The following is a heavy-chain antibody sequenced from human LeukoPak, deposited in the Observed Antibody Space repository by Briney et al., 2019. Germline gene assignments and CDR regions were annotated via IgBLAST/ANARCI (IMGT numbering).Heavy chain of an antibody. J-gene: IGHJ5*01. CDR3: ARGPGQLTSECFDS. CDR1: RGSISSGNYY. CDR2: FHTRGST. V-gene: IGHV4-61*02. Sequence: PSETLSLTCTVSRGSISSGNYYWSWIRQPAGKGLEWIGRFHTRGSTNYNPSLKSRVTISVDTSKNQFSLKVNSVTAADAAVYYCARGPGQLTSECFDSWGQGILVTVSS. D-gene: IGHD6-13*01.